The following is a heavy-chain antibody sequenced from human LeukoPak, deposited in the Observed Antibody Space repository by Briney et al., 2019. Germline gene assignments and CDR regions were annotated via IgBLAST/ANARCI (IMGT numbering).Heavy chain of an antibody. J-gene: IGHJ4*02. Sequence: SETLSLTCAVSGYSLSRGYLWGWVRQPPGKGLEWIGSIQYSGSTYYNSSLQSRVTISVDTSKHQFSRRVSSVTAADTAVYYCARVNWNPDYWGQGTLVTVSS. D-gene: IGHD1-1*01. CDR3: ARVNWNPDY. V-gene: IGHV4-38-2*01. CDR2: IQYSGST. CDR1: GYSLSRGYL.